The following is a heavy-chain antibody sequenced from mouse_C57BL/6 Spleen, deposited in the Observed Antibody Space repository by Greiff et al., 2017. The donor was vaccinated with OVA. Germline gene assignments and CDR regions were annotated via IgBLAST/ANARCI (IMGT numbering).Heavy chain of an antibody. CDR1: GYTFTSYW. D-gene: IGHD2-3*01. Sequence: VQLQQPGAELVKPGASVKMSCKASGYTFTSYWITWVKQRPGQGLAWIGDIYPGSGSTNYNEKFKSKATLTVDTSSSTAYMQLSSLTSEDSAVYYCARGDGYYWYFDVWGTGTTVTVSS. V-gene: IGHV1-55*01. CDR3: ARGDGYYWYFDV. J-gene: IGHJ1*03. CDR2: IYPGSGST.